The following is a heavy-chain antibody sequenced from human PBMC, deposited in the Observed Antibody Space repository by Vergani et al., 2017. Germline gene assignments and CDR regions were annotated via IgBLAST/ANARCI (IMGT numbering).Heavy chain of an antibody. CDR1: GFTFSDYY. Sequence: QVQLVVSGGGLVEPGGSRRLSCSASGFTFSDYYMTWVRQAPGKGLEWVSFISGGGPVRDHSDSVKGRFTISRDNAKNSLYLQMNSLRAEDTAVYYCARGMPYDFWSGSPTLDYWGQGTLVTVSS. V-gene: IGHV3-11*04. J-gene: IGHJ4*02. D-gene: IGHD3-3*01. CDR3: ARGMPYDFWSGSPTLDY. CDR2: ISGGGPVR.